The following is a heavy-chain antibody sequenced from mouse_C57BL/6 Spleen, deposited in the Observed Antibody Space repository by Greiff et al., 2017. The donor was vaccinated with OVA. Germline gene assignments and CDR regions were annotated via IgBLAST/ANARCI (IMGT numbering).Heavy chain of an antibody. CDR2: ISYDGSN. D-gene: IGHD1-1*01. CDR3: ANYYGSREGYFDV. CDR1: GYSITSGYY. J-gene: IGHJ1*03. V-gene: IGHV3-6*01. Sequence: VQLKQSGPGLVKPSQSLSLTCSVTGYSITSGYYWNWIRQFPGNKLEWMGYISYDGSNNYNPSLKNRISITRDTSKNQFFLKLNSVTTEDTATYYCANYYGSREGYFDVWGTGTTVTVSS.